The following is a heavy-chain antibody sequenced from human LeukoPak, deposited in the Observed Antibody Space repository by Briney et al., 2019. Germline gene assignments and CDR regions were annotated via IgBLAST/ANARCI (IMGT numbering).Heavy chain of an antibody. CDR1: GYTFTGYY. CDR2: INPNSGGT. D-gene: IGHD3-3*01. J-gene: IGHJ4*02. CDR3: ARDGSGYPERFDY. V-gene: IGHV1-2*02. Sequence: ASVKVSCKASGYTFTGYYMHWVRQAPGQGLEWMGWINPNSGGTNYAQKFQGRVTMTRDTSISTAYMELSRLRSDDTAVYYCARDGSGYPERFDYWGQGTLVTVSS.